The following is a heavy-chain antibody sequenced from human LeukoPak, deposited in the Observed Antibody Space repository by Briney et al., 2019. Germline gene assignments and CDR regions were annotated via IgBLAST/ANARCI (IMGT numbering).Heavy chain of an antibody. V-gene: IGHV3-74*01. CDR2: INSDGSTT. J-gene: IGHJ4*02. Sequence: GGSLRLSCAASGFTFRTYWMHWVRQTPGQGLVWVSRINSDGSTTNYADSVKGRFTVSRDNAQNTLYLQMSSLRAEDTAVYYCVLIAAAGTAFDYWGQGTLVTVSS. CDR3: VLIAAAGTAFDY. D-gene: IGHD6-13*01. CDR1: GFTFRTYW.